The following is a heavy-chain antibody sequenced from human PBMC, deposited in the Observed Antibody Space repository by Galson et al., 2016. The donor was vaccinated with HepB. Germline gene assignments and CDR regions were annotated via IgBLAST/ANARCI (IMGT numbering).Heavy chain of an antibody. D-gene: IGHD6-25*01. CDR2: INSDGTGT. Sequence: SLRLSCAASGFSLSNYWMYWVRQVPGKGLVWVSRINSDGTGTTYADSVKGRFTISRDNAMNTLYLEMRGLRAEDTAVYYCARERAGDSSAWGQGTLVTVAS. V-gene: IGHV3-74*03. CDR1: GFSLSNYW. CDR3: ARERAGDSSA. J-gene: IGHJ5*02.